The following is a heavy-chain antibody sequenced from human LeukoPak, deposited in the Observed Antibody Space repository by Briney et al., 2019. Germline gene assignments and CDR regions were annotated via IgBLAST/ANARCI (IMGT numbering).Heavy chain of an antibody. D-gene: IGHD3-3*01. J-gene: IGHJ4*02. CDR2: ISYDGGNK. CDR3: ARRYDGFDY. Sequence: GRSLRLSCAASGFTFSSYAVHWVRQAPGRGLEWVAVISYDGGNKYYADSVKGRFSISRDNSKNTLYLQMNSLRAEDTAVYYCARRYDGFDYWGQGTLVTVSS. V-gene: IGHV3-30-3*01. CDR1: GFTFSSYA.